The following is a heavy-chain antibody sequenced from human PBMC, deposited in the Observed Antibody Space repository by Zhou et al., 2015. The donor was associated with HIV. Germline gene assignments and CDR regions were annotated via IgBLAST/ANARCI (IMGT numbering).Heavy chain of an antibody. CDR3: ARVGLDGYNYIDY. CDR1: GGTFSSYT. D-gene: IGHD5-24*01. V-gene: IGHV1-69*02. Sequence: QIQLVQSGPDVKKPGSSVKVSCKASGGTFSSYTISWVRQAPGQGLEWMGRIIPILGIANYAQKFQGRVTITADKSTSTAYMELSSLRSEDTAVYYCARVGLDGYNYIDYWGQGTLVTVSS. CDR2: IIPILGIA. J-gene: IGHJ4*02.